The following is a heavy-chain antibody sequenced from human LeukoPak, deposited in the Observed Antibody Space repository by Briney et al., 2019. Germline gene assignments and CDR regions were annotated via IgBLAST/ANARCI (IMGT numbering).Heavy chain of an antibody. J-gene: IGHJ4*02. CDR3: AAVDTVDDDSYYIDF. V-gene: IGHV4-30-2*05. CDR2: VYQSGIT. Sequence: SETLSLTCTVSGVSSSSSGHYWSWIRQPPGKGLEWIGYVYQSGITYYNPSLKSRVTISLDIFKNQFSLESSSVTAADTAVYFCAAVDTVDDDSYYIDFWGQGALVTVSS. CDR1: GVSSSSSGHY. D-gene: IGHD5-18*01.